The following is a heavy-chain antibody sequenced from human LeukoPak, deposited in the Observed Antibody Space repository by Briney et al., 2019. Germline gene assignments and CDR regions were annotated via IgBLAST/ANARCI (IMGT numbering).Heavy chain of an antibody. CDR2: FNPENGNT. J-gene: IGHJ4*02. CDR3: AREHSSSWDQFDY. CDR1: GYTFTSYG. D-gene: IGHD6-13*01. V-gene: IGHV1-18*01. Sequence: ASVKVSCKASGYTFTSYGISWVRQAPGQGLEWMGWFNPENGNTNYAQKVQGRVTMTADTSTSTSYMELRSLRSDDTAVYYCAREHSSSWDQFDYWGQGTLVTVSS.